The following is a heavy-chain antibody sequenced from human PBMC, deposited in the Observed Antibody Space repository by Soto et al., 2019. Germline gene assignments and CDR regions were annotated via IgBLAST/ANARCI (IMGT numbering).Heavy chain of an antibody. CDR3: ARLNGYCISTNCHGYYGMDV. CDR1: GGFVSSSIYS. J-gene: IGHJ6*02. D-gene: IGHD2-2*03. Sequence: SETLSLTCSVSGGFVSSSIYSWGWIRQSPGKGLEWIGTIYSSENTYYNPSLLSRVTISVDTSKNEFSLRLSSVTAADTAVYYCARLNGYCISTNCHGYYGMDVWGQGTTVTVSS. V-gene: IGHV4-39*01. CDR2: IYSSENT.